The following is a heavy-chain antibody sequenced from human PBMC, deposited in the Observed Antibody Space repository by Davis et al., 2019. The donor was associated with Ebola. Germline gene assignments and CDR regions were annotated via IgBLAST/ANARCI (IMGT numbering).Heavy chain of an antibody. Sequence: GGSLRLSCEVSGFTFSSYSINWIRQAPGKGLEWVSYISRSSDFIWYADSVKGRFSISRDNAKNSLFLQMNTLRDEDTAMYYCVRDQHYAFDVWGQGTMVTVSS. V-gene: IGHV3-48*02. CDR1: GFTFSSYS. J-gene: IGHJ3*01. CDR3: VRDQHYAFDV. CDR2: ISRSSDFI. D-gene: IGHD3-3*02.